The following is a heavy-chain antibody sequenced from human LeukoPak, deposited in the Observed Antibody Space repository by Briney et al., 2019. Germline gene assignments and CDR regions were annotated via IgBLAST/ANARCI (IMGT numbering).Heavy chain of an antibody. Sequence: ASVKVSCKASGYTFTGYYMHWVRQAPGQGLEWMGWINPNSGGTNYAQKFQGRVTMTRDTSISTAYMELSRLRSDDTAVYYCARVRGYSSGWGWFDPWGQGTLVTVSS. V-gene: IGHV1-2*02. CDR1: GYTFTGYY. CDR3: ARVRGYSSGWGWFDP. J-gene: IGHJ5*02. CDR2: INPNSGGT. D-gene: IGHD6-19*01.